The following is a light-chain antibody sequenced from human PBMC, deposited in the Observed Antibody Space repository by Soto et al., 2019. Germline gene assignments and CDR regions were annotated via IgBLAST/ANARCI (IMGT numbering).Light chain of an antibody. Sequence: QSVLTQPPSVYGAPGQRVTISCTGSSSNIGAGYDVHWYQQLPGTAPTLLIYGNNNRPSGVPDRFSGSKSGTSASLAITGLQAEDEADYYCQSYDFRLKSSVFGGGTQLTVL. CDR3: QSYDFRLKSSV. CDR2: GNN. CDR1: SSNIGAGYD. J-gene: IGLJ7*01. V-gene: IGLV1-40*01.